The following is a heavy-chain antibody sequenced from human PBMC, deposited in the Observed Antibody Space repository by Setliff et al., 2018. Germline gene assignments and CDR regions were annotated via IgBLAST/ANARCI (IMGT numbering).Heavy chain of an antibody. Sequence: GGSLRLSCAASGFTFSSYAMSWVRQAPGKGLEWVSGISGSGGSTYYGDSVQGRFTISRDNSKKTLYLQMNSLRAEDTAVYYCTPWTGTSRLHYWGQGTLVTVSS. CDR2: ISGSGGST. D-gene: IGHD1-7*01. CDR1: GFTFSSYA. J-gene: IGHJ4*02. V-gene: IGHV3-23*01. CDR3: TPWTGTSRLHY.